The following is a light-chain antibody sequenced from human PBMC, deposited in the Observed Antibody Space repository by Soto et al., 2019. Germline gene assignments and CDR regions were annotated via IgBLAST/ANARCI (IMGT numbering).Light chain of an antibody. CDR1: QDITSY. CDR2: DAS. CDR3: QKHDGVPL. J-gene: IGKJ3*01. V-gene: IGKV1-33*01. Sequence: DIQMTQSPSSLSASVGDRVTITCQASQDITSYLNWYQHKPGKAPKLLIYDASILEAGVPPRFSGGGSGTFFSFTINSLQPEDIATYYCQKHDGVPLFGPGTKVEIK.